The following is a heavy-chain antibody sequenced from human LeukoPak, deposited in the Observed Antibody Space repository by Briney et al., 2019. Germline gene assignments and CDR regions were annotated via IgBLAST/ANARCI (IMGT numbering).Heavy chain of an antibody. Sequence: ASVKVSCKASGYTFTSYAMNWVRQAPGQGLEWMGWINTNTGNPTYAQGFTGRFVFSLDTSVSTAYLQISSLKAEDTAGYYCARETGAYCGGDRYGGGAFDIWGQGTMVTVSS. J-gene: IGHJ3*02. CDR2: INTNTGNP. CDR1: GYTFTSYA. CDR3: ARETGAYCGGDRYGGGAFDI. V-gene: IGHV7-4-1*02. D-gene: IGHD2-21*02.